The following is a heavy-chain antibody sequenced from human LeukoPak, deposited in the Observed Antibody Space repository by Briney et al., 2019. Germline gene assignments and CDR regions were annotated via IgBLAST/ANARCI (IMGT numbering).Heavy chain of an antibody. CDR2: ISGSGGST. J-gene: IGHJ4*02. V-gene: IGHV3-23*01. CDR1: GFTFSSYA. Sequence: GGSLRLSCAASGFTFSSYAMSWVRQAPGKGLEWVSAISGSGGSTYYADSVKGRFTISRDNSKNTLYLQMNSLRAEDAAVYYCARSVVVTVFRVFDYWGQGTLVTVSS. D-gene: IGHD2-21*02. CDR3: ARSVVVTVFRVFDY.